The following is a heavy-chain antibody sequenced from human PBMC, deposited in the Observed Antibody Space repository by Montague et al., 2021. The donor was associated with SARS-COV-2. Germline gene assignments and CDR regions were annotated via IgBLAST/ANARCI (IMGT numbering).Heavy chain of an antibody. CDR3: VRGGACSGGKCNGGARD. J-gene: IGHJ4*02. D-gene: IGHD2-15*01. CDR1: GFTFRSYT. Sequence: SLRLSCAASGFTFRSYTMNWVRQSPGMGLEWVSFISSSSSSIYYADLLKGRFTISRDNAKNSLYLQMNSLRVEDTAVYYCVRGGACSGGKCNGGARDWGQGTPVTVSS. V-gene: IGHV3-21*01. CDR2: ISSSSSSI.